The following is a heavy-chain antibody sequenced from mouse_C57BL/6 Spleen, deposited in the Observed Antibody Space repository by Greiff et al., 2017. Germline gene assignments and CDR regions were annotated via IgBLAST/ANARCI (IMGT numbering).Heavy chain of an antibody. CDR2: IWSGGST. D-gene: IGHD1-1*01. J-gene: IGHJ4*01. V-gene: IGHV2-2*01. Sequence: QVQLQQSGPGLVQPSQSLSITCTVSGFSLTSYGVHWVRQSPGKGLEWLGVIWSGGSTDYNAAFISRLSISKDNSKSQVFFKMNSLQADDTAIYYCARKEGSNYGRYYAMDYWGQGTSVTVSS. CDR1: GFSLTSYG. CDR3: ARKEGSNYGRYYAMDY.